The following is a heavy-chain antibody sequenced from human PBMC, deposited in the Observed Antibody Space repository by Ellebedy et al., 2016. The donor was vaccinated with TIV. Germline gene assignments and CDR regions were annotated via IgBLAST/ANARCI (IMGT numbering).Heavy chain of an antibody. J-gene: IGHJ4*02. CDR3: TKDGSGTMNF. CDR1: GFPFSSYS. V-gene: IGHV3-21*01. Sequence: GESLKISFAASGFPFSSYSMNWVRQAPGKGLEWVSSISSSNHYIYYADSVKGRFTISRDNAKNSLYLQMNSLRADDTAVYYCTKDGSGTMNFWGQGTLVTVSS. CDR2: ISSSNHYI. D-gene: IGHD1-1*01.